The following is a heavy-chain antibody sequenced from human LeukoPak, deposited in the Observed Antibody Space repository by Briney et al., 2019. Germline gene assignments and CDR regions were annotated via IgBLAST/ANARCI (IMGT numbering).Heavy chain of an antibody. CDR1: GFTFSSYA. CDR3: ARVSYGDYGRGAFDI. V-gene: IGHV3-23*01. J-gene: IGHJ3*02. D-gene: IGHD4-17*01. CDR2: ISGSGGST. Sequence: GGSLRLSCAASGFTFSSYAMSWVRQAPGKGLEWVSAISGSGGSTYYADSVKGRFTISRDNSKNTLYLQLNSLRAGDTAVYYCARVSYGDYGRGAFDIWGQGTMVTVSS.